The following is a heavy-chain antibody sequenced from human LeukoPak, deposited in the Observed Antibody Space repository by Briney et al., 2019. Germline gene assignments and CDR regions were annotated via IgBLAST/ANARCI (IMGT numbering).Heavy chain of an antibody. Sequence: GRSLRLSCAASGFIFSNYAMHWVRQAPGKGLDWVAVISFDGSNIYYADSAKGRFTISRDNSKNTLYLQMYSLRAEDTALYYCAREVPYGDYQDGEGFDPWGQGTLVTVSS. D-gene: IGHD4-17*01. CDR2: ISFDGSNI. CDR1: GFIFSNYA. CDR3: AREVPYGDYQDGEGFDP. J-gene: IGHJ5*02. V-gene: IGHV3-30*04.